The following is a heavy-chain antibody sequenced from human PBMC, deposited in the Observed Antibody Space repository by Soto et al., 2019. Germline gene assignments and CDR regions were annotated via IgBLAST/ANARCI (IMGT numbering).Heavy chain of an antibody. J-gene: IGHJ6*02. CDR3: AKGWRAIFGYYYYGMDV. CDR1: GFTFSSYG. Sequence: QVQLVESGGGVVQPGRSLRLSCAASGFTFSSYGMHWVRQAPGKGLEWVAVISYDGSNKYYADSVKGRFTISRDNSKNTLYLQMNSLRAEDTAVYYCAKGWRAIFGYYYYGMDVWGQETTVTVSS. D-gene: IGHD3-10*02. CDR2: ISYDGSNK. V-gene: IGHV3-30*18.